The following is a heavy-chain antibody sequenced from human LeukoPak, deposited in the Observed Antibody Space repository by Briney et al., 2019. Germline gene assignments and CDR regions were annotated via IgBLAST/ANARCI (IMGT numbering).Heavy chain of an antibody. Sequence: SETMSLTCAVSGYSISSGYYWGWIRQPPGKGLEWIGSIYHSGSTYYNPSLKSRVTISVDTSKNQFSLKLRSVTAADTAVYYCAEVERRNYWGQGTLVTVSS. V-gene: IGHV4-38-2*01. CDR2: IYHSGST. CDR1: GYSISSGYY. CDR3: AEVERRNY. D-gene: IGHD1-1*01. J-gene: IGHJ4*02.